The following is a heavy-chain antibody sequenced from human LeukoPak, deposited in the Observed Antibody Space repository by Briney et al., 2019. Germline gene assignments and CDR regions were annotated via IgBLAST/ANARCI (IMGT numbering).Heavy chain of an antibody. CDR3: ARPSFVTATTNWFDP. J-gene: IGHJ5*02. D-gene: IGHD2-21*02. V-gene: IGHV1-2*02. CDR2: INPNSGGT. CDR1: GYTFTGYY. Sequence: ASVKVSCKASGYTFTGYYMHWVRQAPGQGPEWMGWINPNSGGTNYAQKFQGRVTMTRDTSISTAYMELSRLRSDDTAVYYCARPSFVTATTNWFDPWGQGTLVTVSS.